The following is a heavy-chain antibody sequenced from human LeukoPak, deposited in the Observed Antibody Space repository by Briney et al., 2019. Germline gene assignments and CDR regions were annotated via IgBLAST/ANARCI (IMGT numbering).Heavy chain of an antibody. J-gene: IGHJ3*02. CDR3: ARDRGRWPRYAFDI. V-gene: IGHV4-39*07. CDR1: GDSISSSTYY. D-gene: IGHD3-10*01. Sequence: PSETLSLTCTVSGDSISSSTYYWGWIRQPPGKGLEWIGNIYHDGSTYYNPSLKSRVTISIDTSKNQFSLKLSSVTAADTAVYYCARDRGRWPRYAFDIWGHGTMVTVSS. CDR2: IYHDGST.